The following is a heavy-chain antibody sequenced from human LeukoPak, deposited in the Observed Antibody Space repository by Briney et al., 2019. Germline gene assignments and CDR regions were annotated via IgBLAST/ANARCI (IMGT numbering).Heavy chain of an antibody. CDR3: ARHYGP. D-gene: IGHD3-10*01. CDR2: IYDSGST. Sequence: TSEPLSLTCTVSGGSIRSGGYYWGGICQPPGKRLVWIRSIYDSGSTYYTPSLKSRVSIPLDTSKNQCTLKLNSGTAADTAVYYCARHYGPWGQGTLVTVSS. CDR1: GGSIRSGGYY. V-gene: IGHV4-39*01. J-gene: IGHJ5*02.